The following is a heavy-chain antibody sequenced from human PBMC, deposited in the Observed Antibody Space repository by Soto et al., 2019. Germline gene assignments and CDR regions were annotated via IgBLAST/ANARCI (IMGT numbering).Heavy chain of an antibody. CDR1: GFTFSDYY. Sequence: GGSLRLSCASSGFTFSDYYMSWIRQAPGKGLEWLSYISPGSRYPAYADSVKGRFTISRDNARRSLSLQMNSLTVDDTAIYYCVRGGGGGLFDPWGQGSMVTVSS. V-gene: IGHV3-11*06. CDR3: VRGGGGGLFDP. D-gene: IGHD2-15*01. J-gene: IGHJ5*02. CDR2: ISPGSRYP.